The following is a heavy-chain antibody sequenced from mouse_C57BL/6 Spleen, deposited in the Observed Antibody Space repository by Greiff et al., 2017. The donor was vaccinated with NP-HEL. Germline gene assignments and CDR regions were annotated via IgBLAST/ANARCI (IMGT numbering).Heavy chain of an antibody. Sequence: QVQLQQPGAELVMPGASVKLSCKASGYTFTSYWMHWVKQRPGQGLEWIGEIDPSDSYTNYNQKFKGKSTLTVDKSSSTAYMQLSSLTSEDSAVYYCARALITTVDYWGQGTTLTVSS. CDR3: ARALITTVDY. CDR2: IDPSDSYT. D-gene: IGHD1-1*01. J-gene: IGHJ2*01. CDR1: GYTFTSYW. V-gene: IGHV1-69*01.